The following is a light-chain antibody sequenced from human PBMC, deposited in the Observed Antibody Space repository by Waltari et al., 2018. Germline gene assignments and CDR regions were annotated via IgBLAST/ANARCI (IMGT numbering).Light chain of an antibody. CDR3: QQCGRSLYT. J-gene: IGKJ2*01. Sequence: EIVLTQSPGTLSLSPGERATLSCRASQRTTSHYLAWYQQRPGQAPRLLIYDASTRAPGIPDRFSGSGSGTDFTLTISRLEPEDFAVYYCQQCGRSLYTFGQGTTLEIK. V-gene: IGKV3-20*01. CDR2: DAS. CDR1: QRTTSHY.